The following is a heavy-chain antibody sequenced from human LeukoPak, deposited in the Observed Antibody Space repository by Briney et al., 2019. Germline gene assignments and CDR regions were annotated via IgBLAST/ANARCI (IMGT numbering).Heavy chain of an antibody. CDR1: GYTFTSYG. CDR2: ISAYNGNT. V-gene: IGHV1-18*01. D-gene: IGHD3-10*01. CDR3: ARDMVRGYYGMDV. Sequence: ASVTVAYKASGYTFTSYGISWVRQAPGQGLEWLGWISAYNGNTNYAQKLQGRVTITTDTSTSTAYMELRSLRSDDTAVYYCARDMVRGYYGMDVWGQGTTVTVSS. J-gene: IGHJ6*02.